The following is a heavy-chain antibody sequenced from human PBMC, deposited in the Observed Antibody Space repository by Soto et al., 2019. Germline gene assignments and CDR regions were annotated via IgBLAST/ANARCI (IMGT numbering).Heavy chain of an antibody. J-gene: IGHJ6*02. Sequence: TLSLTCAVSGGSISSGGYSWSWIRQPPGKGLEWIGYIYHSGSTNYNPSLKSRVTISVDTSKNQFSLKLSSVTAADTAVYYCARAQTHDFWSGYYSPYYYYYGMDVWGQGTTVTVSS. CDR2: IYHSGST. CDR3: ARAQTHDFWSGYYSPYYYYYGMDV. D-gene: IGHD3-3*01. CDR1: GGSISSGGYS. V-gene: IGHV4-30-2*01.